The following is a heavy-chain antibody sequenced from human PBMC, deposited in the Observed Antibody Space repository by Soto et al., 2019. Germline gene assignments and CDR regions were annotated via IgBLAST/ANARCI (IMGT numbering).Heavy chain of an antibody. J-gene: IGHJ4*02. CDR2: ISGSGGST. Sequence: GGSLRLSCAASGFTFSSYAMSWVRQAPGKGLEWVSAISGSGGSTYYADSVKGRFTISRDNSKNMLYLQMNSLRAEDTAVYYCARDGQIAVAAAFDYWGQGTLVTVSS. CDR3: ARDGQIAVAAAFDY. D-gene: IGHD6-19*01. CDR1: GFTFSSYA. V-gene: IGHV3-23*01.